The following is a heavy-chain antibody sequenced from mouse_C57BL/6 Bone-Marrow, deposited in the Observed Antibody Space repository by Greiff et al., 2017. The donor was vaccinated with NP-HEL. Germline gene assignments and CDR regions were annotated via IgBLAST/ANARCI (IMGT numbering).Heavy chain of an antibody. V-gene: IGHV5-4*01. CDR3: ARDPLRWNYYAMDY. Sequence: DVQLVESGGGLVKPGGSLKLSCAASGFTFSSYAMSWVRQTPEKRLEWVATISDGGSYTYYPANVKGRFTISRDNAKNNLYLQMSHLKSEDTAMYYCARDPLRWNYYAMDYWGQGTSVTVSS. D-gene: IGHD1-1*01. CDR2: ISDGGSYT. CDR1: GFTFSSYA. J-gene: IGHJ4*01.